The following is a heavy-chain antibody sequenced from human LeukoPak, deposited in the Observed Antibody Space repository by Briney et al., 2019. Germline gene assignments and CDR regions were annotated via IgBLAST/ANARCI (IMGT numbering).Heavy chain of an antibody. Sequence: SETLSLTCTVSGGSISSYYWSWIRQPPGKGLEWIGYIYYSGSTNYNPSLKSRVTISVDTSKNQFSLKLSSVTAADTAVYYCARDLGSPIAAAGNWFDPWGQGTLVTVSS. V-gene: IGHV4-59*01. CDR2: IYYSGST. J-gene: IGHJ5*02. CDR1: GGSISSYY. D-gene: IGHD6-13*01. CDR3: ARDLGSPIAAAGNWFDP.